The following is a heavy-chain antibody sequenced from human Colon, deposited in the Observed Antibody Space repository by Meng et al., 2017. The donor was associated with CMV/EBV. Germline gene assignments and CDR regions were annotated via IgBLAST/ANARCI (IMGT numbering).Heavy chain of an antibody. V-gene: IGHV3-66*01. CDR2: IYSGGST. D-gene: IGHD5-24*01. J-gene: IGHJ4*02. CDR3: ARDDGDY. Sequence: GESLKISCAASGFTVSSNYMSWVRQAPGKGLEWVSVIYSGGSTYYADSVKGRFTISRDNAKNSLYLQLDTLRAEDTALYYCARDDGDYWGQGMLVTVSS. CDR1: GFTVSSNY.